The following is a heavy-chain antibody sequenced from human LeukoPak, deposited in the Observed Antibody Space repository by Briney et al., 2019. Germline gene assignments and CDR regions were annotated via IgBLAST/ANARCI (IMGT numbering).Heavy chain of an antibody. CDR2: ISAYNGNT. J-gene: IGHJ4*02. Sequence: ASVKVSCKASGYTFTSYGISWVRQAPGQELEWMGWISAYNGNTNYAQKLQGRVTMTTDTSTSTAYMELRSLRSDDTAVYYCARGSIMITFGGVSDYWGQGTLVTVSS. CDR1: GYTFTSYG. CDR3: ARGSIMITFGGVSDY. D-gene: IGHD3-16*01. V-gene: IGHV1-18*01.